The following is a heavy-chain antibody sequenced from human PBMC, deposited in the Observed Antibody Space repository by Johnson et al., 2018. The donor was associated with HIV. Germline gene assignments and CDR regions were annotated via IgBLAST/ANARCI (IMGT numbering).Heavy chain of an antibody. CDR2: IRYDGSNE. V-gene: IGHV3-30*02. CDR3: AKEKDYGAFDI. D-gene: IGHD3-16*01. CDR1: GFTFSSYW. J-gene: IGHJ3*02. Sequence: QVQLVESGGGLVQPGGSLRLSCAASGFTFSSYWMSWVRQAPGKGLEWLAFIRYDGSNEYYVDSVKGRFTISRDNSKNTLYLQMNSLRAEDTAMYYCAKEKDYGAFDIWGQGTMVTVSS.